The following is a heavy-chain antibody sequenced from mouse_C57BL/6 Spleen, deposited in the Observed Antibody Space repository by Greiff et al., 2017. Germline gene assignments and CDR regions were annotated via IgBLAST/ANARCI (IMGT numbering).Heavy chain of an antibody. J-gene: IGHJ4*01. V-gene: IGHV1-22*01. CDR2: INPNNGGT. D-gene: IGHD4-1*01. CDR1: GYTFTDYN. CDR3: ARNWDGNAMDY. Sequence: DVQLQESGPELVKPGASVKMSCKASGYTFTDYNMHWVKQSHGKSLEWIGYINPNNGGTSYNQKFKGKATLTVNKSSSTAYMELRSLTSEDSAVYYCARNWDGNAMDYWGQGTSVTVSS.